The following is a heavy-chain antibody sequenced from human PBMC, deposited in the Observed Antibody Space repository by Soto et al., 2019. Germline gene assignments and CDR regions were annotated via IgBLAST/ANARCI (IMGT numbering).Heavy chain of an antibody. D-gene: IGHD3-10*01. V-gene: IGHV3-13*01. CDR3: TRGGIWGVSWNWFDT. J-gene: IGHJ5*02. Sequence: EVQLVESGGGLVQPGGSLRLSCAASGFTFSSHDMHWVRQVTGKGVEWVSGIDSAGDAKYPASVKGRFTISSENAKNSLSLQMNSLRAEDTAMYYCTRGGIWGVSWNWFDTWGQGTLVTVSS. CDR2: IDSAGDA. CDR1: GFTFSSHD.